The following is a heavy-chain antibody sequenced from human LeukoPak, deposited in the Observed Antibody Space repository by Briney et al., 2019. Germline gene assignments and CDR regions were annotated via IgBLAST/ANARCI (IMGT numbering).Heavy chain of an antibody. D-gene: IGHD6-6*01. J-gene: IGHJ4*02. Sequence: PSETLSLTCTVSGGSISSSSYYWGWIRQPPGKGLDWIVSIYYSGSTYYNPSLKSRVTISVDTSKNQFSLKLSSVTAADTAVYYCARPYSSSSTDYFDYWGQGTLVTVSS. V-gene: IGHV4-39*01. CDR2: IYYSGST. CDR1: GGSISSSSYY. CDR3: ARPYSSSSTDYFDY.